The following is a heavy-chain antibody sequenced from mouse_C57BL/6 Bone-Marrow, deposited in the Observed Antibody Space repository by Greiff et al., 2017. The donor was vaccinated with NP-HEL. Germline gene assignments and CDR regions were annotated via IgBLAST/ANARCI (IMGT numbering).Heavy chain of an antibody. CDR1: GYAFSSSW. J-gene: IGHJ1*03. CDR2: IYPGDGDT. V-gene: IGHV1-82*01. CDR3: ARSSPYFDV. Sequence: QVTLKVCGPELVKPGASVKISCKASGYAFSSSWMNWVKQRPGKGLEWIGRIYPGDGDTNYNGKFKGKATLTADKSSSTAYMQLSSLTSEDSAVYICARSSPYFDVWGTGTTVTVSS.